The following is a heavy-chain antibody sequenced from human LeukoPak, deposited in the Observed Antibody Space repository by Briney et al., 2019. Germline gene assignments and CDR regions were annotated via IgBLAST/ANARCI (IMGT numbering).Heavy chain of an antibody. D-gene: IGHD3-16*01. J-gene: IGHJ6*03. CDR1: GFTFSSYS. Sequence: GGSLRLSCAASGFTFSSYSMNWVRQAPGRGLEWVSSISSSSSYIYYADSVKGRFTISRDNAKNSLYLQMNSLRAEDTAVYYCARVAGEPYYYYYMDVWGKGTTVTVSS. CDR3: ARVAGEPYYYYYMDV. CDR2: ISSSSSYI. V-gene: IGHV3-21*01.